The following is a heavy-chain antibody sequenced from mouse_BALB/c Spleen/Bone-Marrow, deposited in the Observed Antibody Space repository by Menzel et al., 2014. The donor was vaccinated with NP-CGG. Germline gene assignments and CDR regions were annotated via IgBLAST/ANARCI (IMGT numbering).Heavy chain of an antibody. Sequence: VQLQQSGPGLVQPSQSLSITCTVSGFSLTTYGVHWVRQSPGKGLEWLGAIWSGGNTDYNAAFISRLSISKDNSKGQVFFEMNSLQAYDTAIYYCARKLRFYAMDYWGQGTSVTVSS. V-gene: IGHV2-2*01. CDR1: GFSLTTYG. CDR3: ARKLRFYAMDY. J-gene: IGHJ4*01. D-gene: IGHD1-1*01. CDR2: IWSGGNT.